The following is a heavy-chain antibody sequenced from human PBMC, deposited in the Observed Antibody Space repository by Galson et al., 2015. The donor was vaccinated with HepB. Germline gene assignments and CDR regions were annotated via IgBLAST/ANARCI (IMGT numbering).Heavy chain of an antibody. D-gene: IGHD3-10*01. J-gene: IGHJ3*02. CDR1: GGSISSYY. Sequence: ETLSLTCTVSGGSISSYYWSWIRQPPGKGLEWIGYIYYSGSTNYNPSLKSRVTISVDTSKNQFSLKLSSVTAADTAVYYCARALMVRGVRYAFDIWGQGTMVTVSS. CDR3: ARALMVRGVRYAFDI. V-gene: IGHV4-59*01. CDR2: IYYSGST.